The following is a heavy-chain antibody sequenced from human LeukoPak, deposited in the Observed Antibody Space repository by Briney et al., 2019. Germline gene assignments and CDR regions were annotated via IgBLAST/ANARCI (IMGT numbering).Heavy chain of an antibody. Sequence: GGSLRLSCAASGFTFRNYAMSWVRQAPGKGLEWVSVISGSGGSTHYSDSVKGRFTVSRDNSKSTLYLQMNSLRAEDTAVYYCARDGGDCSSTSCYPNCCDPWGQGTLVTVSS. CDR2: ISGSGGST. J-gene: IGHJ5*02. V-gene: IGHV3-23*01. CDR3: ARDGGDCSSTSCYPNCCDP. D-gene: IGHD2-2*03. CDR1: GFTFRNYA.